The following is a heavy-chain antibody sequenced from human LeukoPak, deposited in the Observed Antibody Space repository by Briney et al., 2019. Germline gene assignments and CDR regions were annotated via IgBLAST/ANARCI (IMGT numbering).Heavy chain of an antibody. CDR3: ARFPPGEYSSSWYHQEAFDI. J-gene: IGHJ3*02. D-gene: IGHD6-13*01. CDR1: GFTFDGYA. CDR2: ISWNSGSI. V-gene: IGHV3-9*01. Sequence: GRSLRLSCAASGFTFDGYAMHWVRQAPGKGLEWVSGISWNSGSIGYADSVKGRFTISRANAKNSLYLQMNSLRAEDTALYYCARFPPGEYSSSWYHQEAFDIWGQGTMVTVSS.